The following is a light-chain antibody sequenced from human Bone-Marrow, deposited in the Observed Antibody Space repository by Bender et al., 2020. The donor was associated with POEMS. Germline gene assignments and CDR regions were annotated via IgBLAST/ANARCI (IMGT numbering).Light chain of an antibody. V-gene: IGLV3-21*04. Sequence: SYVLTQPPSVSVAPGKAVSITCGGDNIGTKSVHWYQQRPGQAPVVVIYYDTDRPSGIPERFSGSNSGNTATLTISRVEAGDEADYYCQVWDSSSDQPVVFGGGTTLTVL. CDR2: YDT. J-gene: IGLJ2*01. CDR3: QVWDSSSDQPVV. CDR1: NIGTKS.